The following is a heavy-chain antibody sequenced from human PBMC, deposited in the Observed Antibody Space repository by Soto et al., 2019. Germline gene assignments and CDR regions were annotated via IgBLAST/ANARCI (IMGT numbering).Heavy chain of an antibody. V-gene: IGHV3-30-3*01. D-gene: IGHD3-3*01. CDR2: ISYDGSNK. CDR3: ARDGARITIFGVVKASRGMDV. Sequence: GGSLRLSCAASGFTFSSYAMHWVRQAPGKGLEWVAVISYDGSNKYYADSVKGRFTIPRDNSKNTLYLQMNSLRAEDTAVYYCARDGARITIFGVVKASRGMDVWGQGTTVTVSS. CDR1: GFTFSSYA. J-gene: IGHJ6*02.